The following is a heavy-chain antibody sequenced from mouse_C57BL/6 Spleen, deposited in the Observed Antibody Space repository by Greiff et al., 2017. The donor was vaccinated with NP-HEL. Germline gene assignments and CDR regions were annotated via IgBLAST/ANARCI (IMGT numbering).Heavy chain of an antibody. D-gene: IGHD2-4*01. Sequence: QVQLQQPGAELVKPGASVKLSCKASGYTFTSYWMHWVKQRPGQGLEWIGMIHPNSGSTNYNEKFKSNATLTVDKSSSTAYRQISSLTSEDSAVYYCARLGDYDGAWFAYWGQGTLVTVSA. J-gene: IGHJ3*01. V-gene: IGHV1-64*01. CDR3: ARLGDYDGAWFAY. CDR2: IHPNSGST. CDR1: GYTFTSYW.